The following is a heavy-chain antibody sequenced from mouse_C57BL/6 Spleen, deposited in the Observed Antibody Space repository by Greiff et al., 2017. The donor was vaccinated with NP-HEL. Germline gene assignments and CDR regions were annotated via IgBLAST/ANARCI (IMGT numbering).Heavy chain of an antibody. V-gene: IGHV10-3*01. CDR2: IRSKSSNYAT. J-gene: IGHJ3*01. CDR1: GFTFNTYA. D-gene: IGHD1-1*01. Sequence: EVHLVESGGGLVQPKGSLKLSCAASGFTFNTYAMHWVRPAPGKGLEWVARIRSKSSNYATYYADSVKDRFTISRDDSQSMLYLQMNNLKTEDTAMYYCVREGDYYGSSPLFAYWGQGTLVTVSA. CDR3: VREGDYYGSSPLFAY.